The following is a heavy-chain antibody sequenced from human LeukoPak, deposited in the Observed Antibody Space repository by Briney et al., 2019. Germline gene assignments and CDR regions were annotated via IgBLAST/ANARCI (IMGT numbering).Heavy chain of an antibody. V-gene: IGHV4-39*01. CDR3: ARQGGYYDSSGLNPTWFDP. CDR1: VDSISISRYY. D-gene: IGHD3-22*01. Sequence: SETLSLTCTVSVDSISISRYYWGWIRLPPGKGLGWIGTIADTESTYYNPSLKSRVTISVDTSKTQFSLKVTSETAADTAVYYCARQGGYYDSSGLNPTWFDPWGQGTLVTVSS. J-gene: IGHJ5*02. CDR2: IADTEST.